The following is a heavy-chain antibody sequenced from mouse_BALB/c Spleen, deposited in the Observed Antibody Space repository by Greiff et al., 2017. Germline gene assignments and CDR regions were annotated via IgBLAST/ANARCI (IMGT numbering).Heavy chain of an antibody. J-gene: IGHJ3*01. Sequence: EVQRVESGGDLVKPGGSLKLSCAASGFTFSSYGMSWVRQTPDKRLEWVATISSGGSYTYYPDSVKGRFTISRDNAKNTLYLQMSSLKSEDTAMYDGARQGNGNQAWFAYWGQGTLVTVSA. V-gene: IGHV5-6*01. D-gene: IGHD2-1*01. CDR1: GFTFSSYG. CDR2: ISSGGSYT. CDR3: ARQGNGNQAWFAY.